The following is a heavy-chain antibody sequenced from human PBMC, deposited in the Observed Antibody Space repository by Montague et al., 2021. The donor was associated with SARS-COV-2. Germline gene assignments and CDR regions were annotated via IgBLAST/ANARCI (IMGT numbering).Heavy chain of an antibody. CDR1: SGSIISSAYY. V-gene: IGHV4-39*02. Sequence: SETLSLTCSVSSGSIISSAYYWIWIPQLSGSELDWFGNIYYSGTTXHNPSLQSPGTISVDTSKNHLSLRLSSVTAADSAVYFCARGTIRGATTPFDYWGQGSQVTVSS. J-gene: IGHJ4*02. CDR3: ARGTIRGATTPFDY. D-gene: IGHD1-26*01. CDR2: IYYSGTT.